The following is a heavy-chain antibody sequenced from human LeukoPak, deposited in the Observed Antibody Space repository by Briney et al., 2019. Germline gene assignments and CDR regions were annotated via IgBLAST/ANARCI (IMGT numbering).Heavy chain of an antibody. CDR2: ISSSGSTI. CDR3: ARVGVLSSSWLLY. D-gene: IGHD6-13*01. J-gene: IGHJ4*02. V-gene: IGHV3-48*03. Sequence: TGGSLRLSCAASGFTFSSYEMNWVRQAPGKGLEWVSYISSSGSTIYYADSVKGRFTISRDNAKNSLYLQMNSLRAEDTAFYYCARVGVLSSSWLLYWGQGTLVTVSS. CDR1: GFTFSSYE.